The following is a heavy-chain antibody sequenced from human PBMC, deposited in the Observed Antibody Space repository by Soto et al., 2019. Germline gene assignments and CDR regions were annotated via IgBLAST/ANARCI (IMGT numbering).Heavy chain of an antibody. J-gene: IGHJ6*02. CDR3: ARDHLYCSDSNCFRGYYGLDV. D-gene: IGHD2-2*01. CDR2: ISFDGTNT. CDR1: GFTFTSYA. Sequence: QVKLVESGGGVVQPGKSLTLSCVVSGFTFTSYAMHWVRQAPGKGLELVAVISFDGTNTYYADAVKGRFTFSRDNSKNTLYRQMNSLIPEDTAVYCCARDHLYCSDSNCFRGYYGLDVWGQGTTVTVSS. V-gene: IGHV3-30*01.